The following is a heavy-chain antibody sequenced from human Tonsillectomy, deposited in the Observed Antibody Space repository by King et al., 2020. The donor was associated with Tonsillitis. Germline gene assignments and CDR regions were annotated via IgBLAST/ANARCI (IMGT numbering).Heavy chain of an antibody. Sequence: QLVQSGAEVKKPGESLKISCKGSGYSFTRYWIVWVRQMPGKGLEWMGIIYPGDSETSYSPSFQGQVTISADKSISTAFLQWSRLKASDRAIYYCARYDSTGAGAFDIWGQGTMVTVSS. CDR3: ARYDSTGAGAFDI. D-gene: IGHD3-22*01. CDR1: GYSFTRYW. V-gene: IGHV5-51*01. J-gene: IGHJ3*02. CDR2: IYPGDSET.